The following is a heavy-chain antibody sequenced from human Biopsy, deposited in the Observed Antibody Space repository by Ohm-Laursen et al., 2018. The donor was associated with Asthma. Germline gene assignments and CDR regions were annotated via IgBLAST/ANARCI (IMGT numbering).Heavy chain of an antibody. CDR1: GFTFSSYG. V-gene: IGHV3-30*18. J-gene: IGHJ6*02. CDR2: ISYDGSNK. Sequence: SLRLSCAATGFTFSSYGMYWVRQAQGKGLGWVAVISYDGSNKYYADSVKGRFTISRDNSKNTLYLQMNSLRAEDTAVYYCAKDTEGRYDFWSGLSYNYYGMDVWGQGTTVTVSS. CDR3: AKDTEGRYDFWSGLSYNYYGMDV. D-gene: IGHD3-3*01.